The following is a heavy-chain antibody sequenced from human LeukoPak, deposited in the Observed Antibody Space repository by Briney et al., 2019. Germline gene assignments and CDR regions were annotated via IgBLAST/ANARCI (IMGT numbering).Heavy chain of an antibody. CDR2: IYTSGST. V-gene: IGHV4-4*07. CDR1: GGSISSYY. CDR3: ARESWDIVVVPAASNDAFDI. J-gene: IGHJ3*02. D-gene: IGHD2-2*01. Sequence: PSETLSLTCTVSGGSISSYYWSWLRQPAGKGLEWIGRIYTSGSTNYNPSLKSRVTMSVDTSKNQFSLKLSSVTAADAAVYYCARESWDIVVVPAASNDAFDIWGQGTMVTVSS.